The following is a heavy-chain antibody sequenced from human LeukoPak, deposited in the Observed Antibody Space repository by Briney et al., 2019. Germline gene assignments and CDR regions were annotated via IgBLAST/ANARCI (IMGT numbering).Heavy chain of an antibody. CDR2: IYYSGST. CDR1: GVSISSGGYY. J-gene: IGHJ4*02. CDR3: ARGSTYYDFWSGYYSAGGKFDY. D-gene: IGHD3-3*01. Sequence: SQTLSLTCTVSGVSISSGGYYWSWLRQHPGKGLEWIGYIYYSGSTYYNPSLKSRVTISVDTSKNQFSLKLSSVTAAATAVYYCARGSTYYDFWSGYYSAGGKFDYWGQGTLVTVSS. V-gene: IGHV4-31*03.